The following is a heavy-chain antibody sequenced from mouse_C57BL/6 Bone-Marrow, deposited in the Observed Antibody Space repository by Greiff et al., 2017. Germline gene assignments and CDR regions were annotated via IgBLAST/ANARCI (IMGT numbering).Heavy chain of an antibody. J-gene: IGHJ4*01. V-gene: IGHV5-6*01. CDR2: ISSGGSYT. CDR1: GFTFSRYG. Sequence: DVQLVESGGDLVKPGGSLKLSCAASGFTFSRYGMSWVRQTPDKRLEWVATISSGGSYTYYPDSVKGRFTISRDNAKNTLYLQMSSLKSEDTAMYYCARRSYAMDYWGQGTSVTGSS. CDR3: ARRSYAMDY.